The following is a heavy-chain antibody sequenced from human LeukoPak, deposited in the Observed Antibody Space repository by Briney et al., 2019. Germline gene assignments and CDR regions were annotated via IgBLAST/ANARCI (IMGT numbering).Heavy chain of an antibody. CDR2: ISSSSSYI. D-gene: IGHD3-10*01. V-gene: IGHV3-21*04. CDR3: ARGRAGKRTYYYGSGSYLPPQDWFDP. J-gene: IGHJ5*02. CDR1: GFTFSSYS. Sequence: GGSLRLSCAASGFTFSSYSMNWVRQAPGKGLEWVSSISSSSSYIYYADSVKGRFTISRDNAKNSLYLQMNSLRSEDTAVYYCARGRAGKRTYYYGSGSYLPPQDWFDPWGQGTLVTVSS.